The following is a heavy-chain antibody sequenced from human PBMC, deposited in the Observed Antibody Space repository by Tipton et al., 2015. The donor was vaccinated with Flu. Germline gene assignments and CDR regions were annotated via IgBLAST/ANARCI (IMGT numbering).Heavy chain of an antibody. V-gene: IGHV4-39*07. D-gene: IGHD1-26*01. CDR3: ACRGSCYH. Sequence: TLSLTCTVSGGSISSSSYYWGWIRQPPGKGLEWIGTIYYSGSTYYNPSLKSRVTMSVDTSKNQFSLKLSSATAADTAVYYCACRGSCYHWGQGTLVTVSS. J-gene: IGHJ4*02. CDR1: GGSISSSSYY. CDR2: IYYSGST.